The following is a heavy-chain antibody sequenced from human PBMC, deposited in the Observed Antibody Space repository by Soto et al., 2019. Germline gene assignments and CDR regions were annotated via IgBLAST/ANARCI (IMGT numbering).Heavy chain of an antibody. J-gene: IGHJ5*02. D-gene: IGHD3-10*02. CDR2: SNAGNGNT. CDR1: GYTFTSYA. CDR3: ARVQVPNLWGTNIFGVDP. V-gene: IGHV1-3*01. Sequence: QVQLVQSGAEVKKPGASVKVSCKASGYTFTSYAMHWVLQAPRQRLEWMGWSNAGNGNTKYSQKFQGRVTITRDTSASTAYMELSSLRSEDTAVYYCARVQVPNLWGTNIFGVDPWGQGTLVTVSS.